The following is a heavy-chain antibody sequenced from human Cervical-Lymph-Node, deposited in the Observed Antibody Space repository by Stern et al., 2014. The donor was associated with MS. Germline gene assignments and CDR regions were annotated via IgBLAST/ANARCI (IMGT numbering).Heavy chain of an antibody. CDR2: ISGSGGST. J-gene: IGHJ4*02. D-gene: IGHD3-22*01. CDR3: AKDQEGGYYDSSGPSDY. CDR1: GFTFSSYA. V-gene: IGHV3-23*04. Sequence: EVQLVESGGGLVQPGGSLRLSCAASGFTFSSYAMSWVRQAPGKGLEWVSAISGSGGSTYYADSVKGRFTISRDNSKNTLYLQMNSLRAEDTAVYYCAKDQEGGYYDSSGPSDYWGQGTLVTVSS.